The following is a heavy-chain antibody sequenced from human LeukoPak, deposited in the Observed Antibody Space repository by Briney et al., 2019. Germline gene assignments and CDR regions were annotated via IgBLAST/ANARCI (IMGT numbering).Heavy chain of an antibody. CDR1: GFTFSDYY. Sequence: PGGSLRLSCAASGFTFSDYYMSWIRQAPGKGLEWVSYISGSSSYTNYADSVKGRFTISRDNAKNSLYLQMNSLRAEDTAVYYCARGTYCSGGSCYFDYWGQGTLVTVSS. CDR3: ARGTYCSGGSCYFDY. V-gene: IGHV3-11*06. CDR2: ISGSSSYT. J-gene: IGHJ4*02. D-gene: IGHD2-15*01.